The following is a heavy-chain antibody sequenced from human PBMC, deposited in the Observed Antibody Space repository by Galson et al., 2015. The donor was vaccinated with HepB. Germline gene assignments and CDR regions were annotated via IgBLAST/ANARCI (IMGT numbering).Heavy chain of an antibody. CDR2: IYSGGST. V-gene: IGHV3-66*01. CDR3: ARSERGSGFLEWYYYMDV. J-gene: IGHJ6*03. D-gene: IGHD3-3*01. Sequence: SLRLSCAASGFTVSSNCMSWVRQAPGKGLEWVSVIYSGGSTYYADSVKGRFTISRDNSKSTLYLQMNSLRAEDTAVYYCARSERGSGFLEWYYYMDVWGKGTTVTVSS. CDR1: GFTVSSNC.